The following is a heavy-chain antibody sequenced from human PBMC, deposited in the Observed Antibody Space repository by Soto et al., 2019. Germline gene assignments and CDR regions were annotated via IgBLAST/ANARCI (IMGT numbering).Heavy chain of an antibody. V-gene: IGHV3-23*01. CDR3: AKGRGGSGSLTPRVDF. Sequence: EVQLLESGGGLVQPGGSLRLSCAASGFTFNNYAMTWVRQAPGKGLEWVSAISGGGDTTSYADSVKGRFTVSRDGSTSTLYLQMSSLRAEAKALYYCAKGRGGSGSLTPRVDFWGQGTLVTVSS. CDR2: ISGGGDTT. D-gene: IGHD3-10*01. J-gene: IGHJ4*02. CDR1: GFTFNNYA.